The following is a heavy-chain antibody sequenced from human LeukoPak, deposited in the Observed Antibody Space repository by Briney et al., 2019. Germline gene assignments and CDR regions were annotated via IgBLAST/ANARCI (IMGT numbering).Heavy chain of an antibody. J-gene: IGHJ5*02. Sequence: ASVKLSCNASGSTFSTYSISWERQAPGHRLEWMGWISAYTGHTNYAQNLQGRVTMTTDTSTSTAYMELRGLTSDDTAVYYCARGPASDYNWFDPWGEGTLVSVS. D-gene: IGHD2-21*02. CDR3: ARGPASDYNWFDP. CDR2: ISAYTGHT. CDR1: GSTFSTYS. V-gene: IGHV1-18*01.